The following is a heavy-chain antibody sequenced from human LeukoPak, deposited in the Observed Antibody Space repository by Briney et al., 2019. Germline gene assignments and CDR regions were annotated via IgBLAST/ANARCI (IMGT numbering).Heavy chain of an antibody. CDR2: INHSGST. Sequence: PSETLSLTCAVYGGSFSGYYWSWIRQPPGKGLEWIGEINHSGSTNYNPSLKSRVTISVDTSKNQFSLKLSSVTAADTAAYYCARGFIVGATLPPYYFDYWGQGTLVTVSS. J-gene: IGHJ4*02. CDR3: ARGFIVGATLPPYYFDY. D-gene: IGHD1-26*01. V-gene: IGHV4-34*01. CDR1: GGSFSGYY.